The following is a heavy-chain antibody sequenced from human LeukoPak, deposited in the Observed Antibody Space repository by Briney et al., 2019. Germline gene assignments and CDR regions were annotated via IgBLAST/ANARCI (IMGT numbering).Heavy chain of an antibody. D-gene: IGHD3-22*01. CDR3: ARVKYYYDSSGYYRPKPPQALDY. CDR1: GGSFSGYY. V-gene: IGHV4-34*01. Sequence: PSETLSLTCAVYGGSFSGYYWSWIRQPPGKGLEWIGEINHSGSTNYNPSLKSRVTISVDTSKNQFSLKLSSVTAADTAVYYCARVKYYYDSSGYYRPKPPQALDYWGQGTLVTVSS. J-gene: IGHJ4*02. CDR2: INHSGST.